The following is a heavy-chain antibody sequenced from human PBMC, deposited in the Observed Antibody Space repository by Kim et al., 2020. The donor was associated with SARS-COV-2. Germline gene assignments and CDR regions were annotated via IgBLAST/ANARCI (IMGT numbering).Heavy chain of an antibody. CDR2: IYYSGST. Sequence: SETLSLTCTVSGGSISSYYWSWIRQPPGKGLEWIGYIYYSGSTNYNPSLKSRVTISVDTSKNQFSLKLSSVTAADTAVYYCARGSGYKLEMATLDYWGQGTLVTVSS. J-gene: IGHJ4*02. CDR3: ARGSGYKLEMATLDY. V-gene: IGHV4-59*01. CDR1: GGSISSYY. D-gene: IGHD5-12*01.